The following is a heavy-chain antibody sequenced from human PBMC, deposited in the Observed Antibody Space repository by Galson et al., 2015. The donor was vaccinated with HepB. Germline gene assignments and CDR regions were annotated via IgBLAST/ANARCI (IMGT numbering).Heavy chain of an antibody. J-gene: IGHJ6*02. D-gene: IGHD3-10*01. CDR3: ARDVEGITMVRGVIISNYGMDV. CDR2: ISAYNGNT. Sequence: SVKASCKASGYTFTSYGISWVRQAPGQGLEWMGWISAYNGNTNYAQKLQGRVTMTTDTSTSTAYMELRSLRSDDTAVYYCARDVEGITMVRGVIISNYGMDVWGQGTTVTVSS. V-gene: IGHV1-18*01. CDR1: GYTFTSYG.